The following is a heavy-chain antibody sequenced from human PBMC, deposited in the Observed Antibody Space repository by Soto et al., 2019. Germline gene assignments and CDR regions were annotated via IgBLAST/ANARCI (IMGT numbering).Heavy chain of an antibody. CDR2: VTYSGST. V-gene: IGHV4-34*01. CDR3: ARGLPANY. J-gene: IGHJ4*02. CDR1: GESVRDYF. Sequence: QVQLQQWGAGLLKPSETLSLTCAVFGESVRDYFWSWIRQPPGKVLEWIGEVTYSGSTNYNPSLKSRVTMSVDTSENRFSLQLRSVTAADAAVYYCARGLPANYWGQGTMVTVSS.